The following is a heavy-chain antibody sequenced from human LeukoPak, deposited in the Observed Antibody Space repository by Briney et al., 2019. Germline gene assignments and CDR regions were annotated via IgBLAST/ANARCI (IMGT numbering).Heavy chain of an antibody. D-gene: IGHD3-16*02. J-gene: IGHJ4*02. Sequence: SETLSLTCTVSGGSISSSSYYWGWIRQPPGKGLEWIGSIYYSGSTYYNPSLKGRVTISVDTSKNQFSLKLSSVTAADTAVSYCARDRAYDYVWGSYRYLFDYWGQGTLVTVSS. CDR3: ARDRAYDYVWGSYRYLFDY. CDR1: GGSISSSSYY. CDR2: IYYSGST. V-gene: IGHV4-39*07.